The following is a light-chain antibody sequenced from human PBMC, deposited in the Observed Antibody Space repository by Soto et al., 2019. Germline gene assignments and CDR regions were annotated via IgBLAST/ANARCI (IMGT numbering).Light chain of an antibody. Sequence: DIQMTQSPSSLSASVGDRVTVTCRASQRIGSYLNWYQQKPGRAPKILIDGASSLQSGVPSRFSGRGSVTEFTLTINGLQPEDFATYYCQQSYSTPRTFGQGTKVEIK. CDR3: QQSYSTPRT. CDR2: GAS. CDR1: QRIGSY. V-gene: IGKV1-39*01. J-gene: IGKJ1*01.